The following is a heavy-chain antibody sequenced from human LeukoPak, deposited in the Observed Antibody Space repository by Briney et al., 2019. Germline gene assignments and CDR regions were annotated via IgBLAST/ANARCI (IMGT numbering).Heavy chain of an antibody. D-gene: IGHD2-15*01. CDR2: INSSSTYI. V-gene: IGHV3-21*06. Sequence: PGGSLRLSCAASGFTFSSYSLNWVRQAPGKGLEWVSSINSSSTYIYYEDLVKGRFTISRDNAHNSLHLQINSLRAEDTAVYYCERGTEARVVQAYYFDFWGQGTRVSVSS. CDR1: GFTFSSYS. J-gene: IGHJ4*02. CDR3: ERGTEARVVQAYYFDF.